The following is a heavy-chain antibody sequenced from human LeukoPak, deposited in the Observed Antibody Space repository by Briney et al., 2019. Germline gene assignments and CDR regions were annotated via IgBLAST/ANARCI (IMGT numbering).Heavy chain of an antibody. CDR2: ITWNSGSI. J-gene: IGHJ4*02. CDR1: GFTFDDYA. D-gene: IGHD3-22*01. V-gene: IGHV3-9*01. CDR3: AKDRQRLTYYYDGSGYSDY. Sequence: GGSLRLSCAASGFTFDDYAMHWVRQAPGKGLEWVSGITWNSGSIGYADSVKGRFTISRDNAKNSLYLQMNSLRAEGTALYYCAKDRQRLTYYYDGSGYSDYWGQGTLVTVSS.